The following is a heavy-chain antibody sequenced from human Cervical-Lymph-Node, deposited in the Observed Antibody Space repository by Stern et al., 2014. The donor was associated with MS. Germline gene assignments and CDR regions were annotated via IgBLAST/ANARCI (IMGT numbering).Heavy chain of an antibody. CDR1: GGSINDFY. CDR3: AAHNGVCSGGNCYSSMDY. Sequence: VQLVESGPGLVKPSETLSLTCDVSGGSINDFYWTWIRQPPGKGLEWIGYIYYSGSTNSNPSLKNRVTISLDTSKTQFSLKLTSVTAADTAVYYCAAHNGVCSGGNCYSSMDYWGKGTLVTVSS. V-gene: IGHV4-59*08. CDR2: IYYSGST. D-gene: IGHD2-15*01. J-gene: IGHJ4*02.